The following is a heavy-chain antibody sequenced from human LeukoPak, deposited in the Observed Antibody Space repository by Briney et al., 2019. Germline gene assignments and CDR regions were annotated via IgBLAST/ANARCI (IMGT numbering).Heavy chain of an antibody. V-gene: IGHV3-21*06. D-gene: IGHD2-2*01. CDR3: ARGRVVVVPSVRWDY. J-gene: IGHJ4*02. CDR2: ISKSGTYI. Sequence: PGGSLRLSCAASGFTFRDYTMNWVRQAPGKGLEWVSAISKSGTYIKYADSVKGRFTVSRDNAKNSLYLQMDSLRAEDTAVYYCARGRVVVVPSVRWDYWGQGALVTVSS. CDR1: GFTFRDYT.